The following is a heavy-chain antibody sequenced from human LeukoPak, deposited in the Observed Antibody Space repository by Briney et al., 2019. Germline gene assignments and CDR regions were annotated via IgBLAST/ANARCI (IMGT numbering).Heavy chain of an antibody. CDR3: ARAILWFGELSYYFDY. V-gene: IGHV1-3*01. J-gene: IGHJ4*02. CDR2: INAGNGNT. CDR1: GYTFTSYA. Sequence: ASVKVSCKASGYTFTSYAMHWVGQAPGQRLEWMGWINAGNGNTKYSQKFQGRVTITRDTSASTAYMELSSLRSEDTAVYYCARAILWFGELSYYFDYWGQGTLVTVSS. D-gene: IGHD3-10*01.